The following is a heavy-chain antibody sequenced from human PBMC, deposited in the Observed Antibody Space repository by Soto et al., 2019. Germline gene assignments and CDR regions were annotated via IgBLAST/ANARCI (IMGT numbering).Heavy chain of an antibody. CDR3: TTGETTFDFDY. J-gene: IGHJ4*02. D-gene: IGHD4-17*01. V-gene: IGHV3-15*01. Sequence: PGGSLRLSCAASGFTFGSHGMHWVRQAPGKGLEWVALIWYDGGTTDYAAPVKGRFTISRDDSKNTLYLQMNSLKTEDTAVYYCTTGETTFDFDYWGQGTLVTVSS. CDR1: GFTFGSHG. CDR2: IWYDGGTT.